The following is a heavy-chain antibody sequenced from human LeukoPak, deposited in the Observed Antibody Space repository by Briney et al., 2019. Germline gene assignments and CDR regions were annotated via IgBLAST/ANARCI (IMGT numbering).Heavy chain of an antibody. CDR3: AKGGTGTTVRYFDY. D-gene: IGHD1-7*01. Sequence: GGSLRLSCAASGFTFNNCGMNWVRQAPGKGLEWVSVVSTSGDNGYYADSVQGRFTISRDNSKNSLYLQMNSLRAEDTAVYYCAKGGTGTTVRYFDYWGQGTLVTVSS. CDR1: GFTFNNCG. J-gene: IGHJ4*02. V-gene: IGHV3-23*01. CDR2: VSTSGDNG.